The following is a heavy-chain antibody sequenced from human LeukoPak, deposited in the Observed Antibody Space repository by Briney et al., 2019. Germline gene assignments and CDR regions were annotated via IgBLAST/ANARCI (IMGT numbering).Heavy chain of an antibody. CDR1: GGSISSGSYY. CDR2: IYTSGST. Sequence: PSQTLSLTCTVSGGSISSGSYYWSWIRQPAGKGLEWIGRIYTSGSTNYNPSLKSRVTISVDTSKNQFSLKLSSVTAADTAVYYCAAGYDYAGGPFDYWGQGTLVTVSS. J-gene: IGHJ4*02. CDR3: AAGYDYAGGPFDY. V-gene: IGHV4-61*02. D-gene: IGHD3-16*01.